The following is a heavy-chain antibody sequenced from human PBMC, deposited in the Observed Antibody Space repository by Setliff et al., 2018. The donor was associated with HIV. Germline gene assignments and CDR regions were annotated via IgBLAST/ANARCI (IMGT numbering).Heavy chain of an antibody. CDR2: IYPDDSNT. CDR1: GNSFSRRW. CDR3: ARLGEAFDI. Sequence: GESLKISCKGSGNSFSRRWIGWVRQRPGKGLEWMGVIYPDDSNTRYSPSFQGQVTFSADKSVTTVYLQWTRLGASDTGMYYCARLGEAFDIWGQGTMVTVSS. V-gene: IGHV5-51*01. J-gene: IGHJ3*02.